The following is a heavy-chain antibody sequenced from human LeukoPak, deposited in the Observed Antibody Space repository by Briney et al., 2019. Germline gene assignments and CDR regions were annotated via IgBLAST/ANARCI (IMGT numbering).Heavy chain of an antibody. D-gene: IGHD6-13*01. J-gene: IGHJ6*04. CDR2: TSAYNGNT. V-gene: IGHV1-18*04. CDR1: GYTFTSYG. CDR3: ARDPRGQQLVPLGMDV. Sequence: GASVKVSCKASGYTFTSYGISWVRQAPGQGLEWMGWTSAYNGNTNYAQKLQGRVTMTTDTSTSTAYMELRSLRSDDTAVYYCARDPRGQQLVPLGMDVWGKGTTVTVSS.